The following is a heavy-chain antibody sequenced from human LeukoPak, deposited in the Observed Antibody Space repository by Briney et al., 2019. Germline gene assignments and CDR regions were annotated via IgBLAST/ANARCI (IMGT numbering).Heavy chain of an antibody. CDR3: ARDNTAMASFDY. Sequence: EASVKVSCKASGYTFTSYAMHWVRQAPGQRLEWMGWINAGNGNTKYSQKFQGRVTITRDTSASTAYMELSSLRSEDTAVYYCARDNTAMASFDYWGQGTLVAVSS. J-gene: IGHJ4*02. CDR1: GYTFTSYA. V-gene: IGHV1-3*01. D-gene: IGHD5-18*01. CDR2: INAGNGNT.